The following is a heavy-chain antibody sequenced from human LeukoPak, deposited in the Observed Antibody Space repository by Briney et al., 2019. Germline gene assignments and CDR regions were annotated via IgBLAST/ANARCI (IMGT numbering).Heavy chain of an antibody. CDR2: ISGSGGST. CDR1: GFTFSSYA. V-gene: IGHV3-23*01. J-gene: IGHJ4*02. CDR3: ARDSRTLYYYYDSSGHPDY. D-gene: IGHD3-22*01. Sequence: GGSLRLSCAASGFTFSSYAMSWVRQAPGKGLEWVSAISGSGGSTYYADSVKGRFTISRDNSKNTLYLQMNSLRAEDTAVYYCARDSRTLYYYYDSSGHPDYWGQGTLVTVSS.